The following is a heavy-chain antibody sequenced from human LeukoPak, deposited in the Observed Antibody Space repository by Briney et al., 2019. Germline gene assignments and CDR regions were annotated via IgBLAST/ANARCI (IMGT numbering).Heavy chain of an antibody. CDR3: GRNGAYCIDY. CDR1: GGSISSGGYY. D-gene: IGHD2-8*01. J-gene: IGHJ4*02. CDR2: IYHSGST. V-gene: IGHV4-30-2*01. Sequence: SQTLSLTCTVSGGSISSGGYYWSWIRQPPGKGLEWIGYIYHSGSTYYNPSLKSRVTISVDRSKNQFSLKLSSVTAADTAVYYCGRNGAYCIDYWGQGTLVTVSS.